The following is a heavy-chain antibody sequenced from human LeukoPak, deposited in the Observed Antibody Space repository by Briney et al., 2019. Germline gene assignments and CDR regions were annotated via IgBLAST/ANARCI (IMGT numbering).Heavy chain of an antibody. Sequence: GGSLRLPCAASGFTFDDYAMHWVRQAPGKGLEWVSLISGDGGSTYYADSVKGRFTISRDNSKNSLYLQMNSLRTEDTALYYCAKDLAHIVVVVAATVVDYYYYGMDVWGQGTTVTVSS. CDR1: GFTFDDYA. CDR2: ISGDGGST. D-gene: IGHD2-15*01. J-gene: IGHJ6*02. CDR3: AKDLAHIVVVVAATVVDYYYYGMDV. V-gene: IGHV3-43*02.